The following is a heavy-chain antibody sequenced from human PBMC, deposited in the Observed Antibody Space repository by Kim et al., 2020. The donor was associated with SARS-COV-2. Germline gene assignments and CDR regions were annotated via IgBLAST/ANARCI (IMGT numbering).Heavy chain of an antibody. CDR2: IYHSGST. J-gene: IGHJ4*02. Sequence: SETLSLTCAVSGGSISSSNWWSWVRQPPGKGLEWIGEIYHSGSTNYNPSLKSRVTISVDKSKNQFSLKLSSVTAADTAVYYCARVGGYYGSGSYFYWGQGTLVTVSS. CDR1: GGSISSSNW. D-gene: IGHD3-10*01. CDR3: ARVGGYYGSGSYFY. V-gene: IGHV4-4*02.